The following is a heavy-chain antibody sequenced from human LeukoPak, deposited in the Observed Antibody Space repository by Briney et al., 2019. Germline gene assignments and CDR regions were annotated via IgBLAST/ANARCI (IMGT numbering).Heavy chain of an antibody. Sequence: SVKVSCKASGGTFCSYAISWVRQAPGQGLEWMGGIIPIFGTANYAQKFQGRVTITTDESTSTAYMELSSLRSEDTAVYYCASPQKGATRYSYGYGFDYWGQGTLVTVSS. D-gene: IGHD5-18*01. V-gene: IGHV1-69*05. CDR1: GGTFCSYA. J-gene: IGHJ4*02. CDR3: ASPQKGATRYSYGYGFDY. CDR2: IIPIFGTA.